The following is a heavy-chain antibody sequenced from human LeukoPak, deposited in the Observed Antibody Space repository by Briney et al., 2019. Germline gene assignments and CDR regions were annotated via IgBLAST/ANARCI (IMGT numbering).Heavy chain of an antibody. CDR3: ARIMAGLFDY. Sequence: SETLSLTCTVSGGSISSSSYYWGGIRQPPGKGLEWIGSIYYSWSTYYNPSLKSRVTISVDTSKNQFSLKLSSVTAADTAVYYCARIMAGLFDYWGQGTLVTVSS. CDR1: GGSISSSSYY. CDR2: IYYSWST. V-gene: IGHV4-39*01. D-gene: IGHD6-19*01. J-gene: IGHJ4*02.